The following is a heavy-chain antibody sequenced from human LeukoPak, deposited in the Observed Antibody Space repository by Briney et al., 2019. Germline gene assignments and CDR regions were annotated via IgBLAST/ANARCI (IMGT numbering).Heavy chain of an antibody. J-gene: IGHJ3*02. Sequence: GGSLRPSCAASGFTFSSYWMHWVRQAPVKGLVWVSRINSDGSSTSYADSVKGRFTISRDNAKNTLYLQMNSLRAEDTAVYYCARVDTAMGDAFDIWGRGTMVTVSS. V-gene: IGHV3-74*01. CDR3: ARVDTAMGDAFDI. CDR2: INSDGSST. D-gene: IGHD5-18*01. CDR1: GFTFSSYW.